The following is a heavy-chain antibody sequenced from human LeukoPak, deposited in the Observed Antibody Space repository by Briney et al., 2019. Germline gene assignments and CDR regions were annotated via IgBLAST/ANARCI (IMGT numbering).Heavy chain of an antibody. CDR3: AKGDMYYDFWSGYPI. D-gene: IGHD3-3*01. J-gene: IGHJ3*02. Sequence: GGSLRLSCAASGFTFNKYAMSWVRQTPGKGLEWVSAISGSAGTTYYADSVRGRFTISRDNSKNTLYLQMNSLRAEDTAVYYCAKGDMYYDFWSGYPIWGQGTMVTVSS. CDR1: GFTFNKYA. V-gene: IGHV3-23*01. CDR2: ISGSAGTT.